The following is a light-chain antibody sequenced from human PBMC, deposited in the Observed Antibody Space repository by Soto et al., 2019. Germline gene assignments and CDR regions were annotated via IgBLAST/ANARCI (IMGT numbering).Light chain of an antibody. Sequence: EVVLTQSPATLSVSPGDRATLSCRASQSVSRNLAWYQQKPGQAPRLLIYGESTRATGVPARFSGSGSATELTLSISSLQSEDVAVYYCQQYGDWPPETFGQGTKLEI. CDR2: GES. CDR3: QQYGDWPPET. J-gene: IGKJ2*01. CDR1: QSVSRN. V-gene: IGKV3-15*01.